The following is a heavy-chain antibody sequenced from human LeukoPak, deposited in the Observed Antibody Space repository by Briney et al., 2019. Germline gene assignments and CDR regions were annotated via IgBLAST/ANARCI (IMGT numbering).Heavy chain of an antibody. CDR3: ARRPHCSSTSCYTRWFDP. V-gene: IGHV4-38-2*01. CDR1: GYSISSGYY. D-gene: IGHD2-2*02. CDR2: IYHSGST. J-gene: IGHJ5*02. Sequence: PSETLSLTCAVSGYSISSGYYWGWIRQPPGKGLEWIGSIYHSGSTYYNPSLKSRVTISVDTSKNPFSLKLSSVTAADTAVYYCARRPHCSSTSCYTRWFDPWGQGTPVTVSS.